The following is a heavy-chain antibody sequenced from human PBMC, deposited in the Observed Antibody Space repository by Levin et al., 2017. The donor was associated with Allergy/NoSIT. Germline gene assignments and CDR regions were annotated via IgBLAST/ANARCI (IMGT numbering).Heavy chain of an antibody. D-gene: IGHD4-17*01. V-gene: IGHV1-69*13. CDR3: AQTGIYHGADDY. Sequence: SVKVSCKASGGTFSSYAISWVRQAPGQGLEWMGGIIPIFGTANYAQKFQGRVTITADESTSTAYMELSSLRSEDTAVYYCAQTGIYHGADDYWGQGTLVTVSS. CDR1: GGTFSSYA. CDR2: IIPIFGTA. J-gene: IGHJ4*02.